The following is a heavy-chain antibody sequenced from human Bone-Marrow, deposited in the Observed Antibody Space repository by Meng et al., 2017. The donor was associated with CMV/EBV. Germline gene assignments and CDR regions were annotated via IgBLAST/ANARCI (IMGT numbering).Heavy chain of an antibody. CDR1: GFTFSSYS. CDR2: ISSSSSYI. J-gene: IGHJ4*02. CDR3: ARAQMATITAFDY. D-gene: IGHD5-24*01. V-gene: IGHV3-21*01. Sequence: GGSLRLSCAASGFTFSSYSMNWVRQAPGKGLEWVSSISSSSSYIYYADSVKGRFTISRDNAKNSLYLQMNSLRAEDTAVYYCARAQMATITAFDYWGQGTLVTVSS.